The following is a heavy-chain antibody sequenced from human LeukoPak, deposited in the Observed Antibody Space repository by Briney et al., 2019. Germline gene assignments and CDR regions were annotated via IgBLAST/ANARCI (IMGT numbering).Heavy chain of an antibody. CDR2: IIPIFGTA. V-gene: IGHV1-69*06. CDR1: GGTFSSYA. CDR3: ASTFYYDSSGYPPGRYYYYYMDV. J-gene: IGHJ6*03. D-gene: IGHD3-22*01. Sequence: ASVKVSCKASGGTFSSYAISWVRQAPGQGLEWMGGIIPIFGTANYAQKFQGRVTITADKSTSTAYMELSSLRSEDTAVYYCASTFYYDSSGYPPGRYYYYYMDVWGKGTTVTVSS.